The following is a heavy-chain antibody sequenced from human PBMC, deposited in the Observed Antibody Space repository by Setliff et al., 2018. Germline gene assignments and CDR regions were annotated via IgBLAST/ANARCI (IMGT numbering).Heavy chain of an antibody. CDR3: AREVLSTVVAWDY. CDR2: INPNSGDT. D-gene: IGHD4-17*01. V-gene: IGHV1-2*02. Sequence: ASVKVSCKASGNTFTGYYIHWLRQAPGQGLEWMGCINPNSGDTTFAQKFQGRVTITRDTSNSTDYMDLSRLTSDDTAVYYCAREVLSTVVAWDYWGQGTLVTVA. CDR1: GNTFTGYY. J-gene: IGHJ4*02.